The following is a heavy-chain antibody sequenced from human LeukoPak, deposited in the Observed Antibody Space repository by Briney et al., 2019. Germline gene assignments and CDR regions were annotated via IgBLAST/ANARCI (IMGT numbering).Heavy chain of an antibody. V-gene: IGHV3-7*01. CDR2: IKQDGSVK. CDR3: GSGGYFDY. J-gene: IGHJ4*02. D-gene: IGHD4-23*01. CDR1: GFTFTRFW. Sequence: GGSLRLSCVASGFTFTRFWMIWVRQAPGKGLEWLANIKQDGSVKYYVDSVKGRFTISRDNVKNSVYLQMNSLRAEDTAVYYCGSGGYFDYWGQGTLVTVSS.